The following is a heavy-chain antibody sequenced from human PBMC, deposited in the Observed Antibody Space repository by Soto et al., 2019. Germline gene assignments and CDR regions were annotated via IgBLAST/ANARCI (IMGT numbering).Heavy chain of an antibody. CDR1: GGSVNSGAYH. J-gene: IGHJ6*02. CDR3: ARGSAGRFLGVYYGVDV. CDR2: IYYNGDT. V-gene: IGHV4-31*03. Sequence: QVQLQESGPGLVKPSQTLSLTCTVSGGSVNSGAYHWNWIRQHLGKGLDWIGYIYYNGDTSYNSSLRSRSNISIDTSKNQFSLTLTSVAAADTAVYFCARGSAGRFLGVYYGVDVWGPGTMVTVSS. D-gene: IGHD3-3*01.